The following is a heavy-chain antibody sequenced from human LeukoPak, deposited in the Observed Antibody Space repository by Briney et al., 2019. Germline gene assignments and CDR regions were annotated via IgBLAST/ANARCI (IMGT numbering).Heavy chain of an antibody. D-gene: IGHD2-2*01. CDR1: GISFSDAW. CDR3: ATPPRYYAVAPFDY. Sequence: PGGSLRLSCVASGISFSDAWMTWVRQVPGKGLEWVGHIKGKSDGGATDYAAPVKGRFTISRDDSKSTVFLQMNSLKTEDTAVYFCATPPRYYAVAPFDYWGQGTLVTVSS. J-gene: IGHJ4*02. CDR2: IKGKSDGGAT. V-gene: IGHV3-15*01.